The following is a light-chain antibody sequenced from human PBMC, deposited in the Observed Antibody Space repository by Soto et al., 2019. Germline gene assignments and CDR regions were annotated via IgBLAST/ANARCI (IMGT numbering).Light chain of an antibody. CDR2: DVS. J-gene: IGLJ2*01. CDR3: SSYTSSSTLL. V-gene: IGLV2-14*01. Sequence: QSALTQPASVSGSPVQSITISCTGTSSDVGGYNYVSWYQQHPGKAPKLMIYDVSNLPSGVSNRFSGSKSGNTASLTISGLQAEDEADYYCSSYTSSSTLLFGGGTKVTVL. CDR1: SSDVGGYNY.